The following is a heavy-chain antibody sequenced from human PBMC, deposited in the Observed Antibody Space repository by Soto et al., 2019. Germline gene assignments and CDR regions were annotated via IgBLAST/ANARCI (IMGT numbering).Heavy chain of an antibody. Sequence: SETLSLTCTVSGGSISSYYWIWIRQPPGKGLEWIGYIYYSGSTNYNPSLKSRVTISVDTSKNQFSLKLSSVTATDTAVYYCARGSSGYYRPFDYWGQGTLVTVSS. J-gene: IGHJ4*02. V-gene: IGHV4-59*08. CDR3: ARGSSGYYRPFDY. CDR2: IYYSGST. CDR1: GGSISSYY. D-gene: IGHD3-22*01.